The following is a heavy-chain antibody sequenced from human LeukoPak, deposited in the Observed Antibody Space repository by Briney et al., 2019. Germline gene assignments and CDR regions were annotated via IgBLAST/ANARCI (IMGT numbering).Heavy chain of an antibody. CDR1: GFTFSSYG. V-gene: IGHV3-30*18. D-gene: IGHD3-22*01. CDR3: AKTKKYDSSGYKDY. CDR2: ISYDGSNK. J-gene: IGHJ4*02. Sequence: GRSLSLSCAASGFTFSSYGMHWVRQAPGKGLEWVAVISYDGSNKYYADSVKGRFTISRDNSKNTLYLQMSSLRAEDTAVYYCAKTKKYDSSGYKDYWGQGTLVTVSS.